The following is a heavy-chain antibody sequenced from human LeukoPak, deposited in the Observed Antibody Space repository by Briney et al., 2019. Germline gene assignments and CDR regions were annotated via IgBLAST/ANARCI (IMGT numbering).Heavy chain of an antibody. J-gene: IGHJ4*02. CDR3: ARDQQLGHGGFDY. CDR1: GFTFSSYA. D-gene: IGHD6-6*01. Sequence: GGSLRLSCAASGFTFSSYAMSWVRQAPGKGLEWVSAISGSGGSTYYADSVKGRFTISRDYSKNTLYLQMNSLRAEDTAVYYCARDQQLGHGGFDYWGQGTLVTVSS. CDR2: ISGSGGST. V-gene: IGHV3-23*01.